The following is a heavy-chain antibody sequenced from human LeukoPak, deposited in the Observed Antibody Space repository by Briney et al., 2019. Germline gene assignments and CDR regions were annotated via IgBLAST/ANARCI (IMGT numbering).Heavy chain of an antibody. V-gene: IGHV4-39*01. CDR3: ARGTVYYYDSSGYRPDAFDI. Sequence: PSKTLSLTCTVSGGSISSSSYYWGWIRQPPGKGLEWIGSIYYSGSTYYNPSLKSRVTISVDTSKNQSSLKLSSVTAADTAVYYCARGTVYYYDSSGYRPDAFDIWGQGTMVTVSS. CDR1: GGSISSSSYY. J-gene: IGHJ3*02. D-gene: IGHD3-22*01. CDR2: IYYSGST.